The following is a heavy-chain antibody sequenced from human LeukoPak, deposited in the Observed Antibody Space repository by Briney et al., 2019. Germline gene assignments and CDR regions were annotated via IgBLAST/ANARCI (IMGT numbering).Heavy chain of an antibody. D-gene: IGHD6-13*01. CDR1: GFTVSSNY. J-gene: IGHJ5*02. CDR3: AKDMGIAMNWFDP. Sequence: PGGSLRLSCAASGFTVSSNYMSWVRQAPGKGLEWVSVIYSGGSTYYADSVEGRFTISRDNSKNTLYLQMNSLRAEDTAVYYCAKDMGIAMNWFDPWGQGTLVTVSS. V-gene: IGHV3-53*01. CDR2: IYSGGST.